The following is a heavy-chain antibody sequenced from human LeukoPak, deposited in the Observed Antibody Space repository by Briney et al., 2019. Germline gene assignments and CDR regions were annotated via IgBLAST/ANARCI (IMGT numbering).Heavy chain of an antibody. J-gene: IGHJ4*02. Sequence: SETLSLTCAVYGGSFSRYYWSWIRQPPGKGLEWIGEINHSGSTNYNPSLKSRVTISVDTSKNQFSLKLSSVTAADTAVYYCARGGRKRDGYPLGYWGQGTLVTVSS. V-gene: IGHV4-34*01. D-gene: IGHD5-24*01. CDR2: INHSGST. CDR3: ARGGRKRDGYPLGY. CDR1: GGSFSRYY.